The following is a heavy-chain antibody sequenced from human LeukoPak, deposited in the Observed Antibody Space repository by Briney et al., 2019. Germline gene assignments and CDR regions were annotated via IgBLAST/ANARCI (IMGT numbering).Heavy chain of an antibody. D-gene: IGHD3-10*01. J-gene: IGHJ4*02. CDR2: IRNKADGYTT. CDR3: GDLGSAGTDH. V-gene: IGHV3-72*01. Sequence: GGSLRLSCAASGFTFSPHYMDWVRQSPGQGLEWVGLIRNKADGYTTIYAASVKGRFTISRDDSKNSVYLQMDSLKTEDTAVYYCGDLGSAGTDHWGQGTLVTVSS. CDR1: GFTFSPHY.